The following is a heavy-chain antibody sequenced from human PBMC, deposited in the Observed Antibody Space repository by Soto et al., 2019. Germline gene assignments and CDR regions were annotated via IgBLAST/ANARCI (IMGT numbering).Heavy chain of an antibody. CDR3: ERVSPHSSWFDP. CDR1: GFTFTGYH. D-gene: IGHD6-13*01. V-gene: IGHV1-2*02. CDR2: INPNTGYT. Sequence: QVQLVQSGAEVKKPGASVRVSCKASGFTFTGYHIHWVRQAPGQGLEMMGWINPNTGYTDYGQKFQGRVTMNRDTSINTAYLEVNSLIVDFTARYFYERVSPHSSWFDPWGQGTLVTVAP. J-gene: IGHJ5*02.